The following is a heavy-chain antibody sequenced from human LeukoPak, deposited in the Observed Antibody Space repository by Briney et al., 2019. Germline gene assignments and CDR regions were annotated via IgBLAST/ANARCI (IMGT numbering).Heavy chain of an antibody. CDR3: AKGTYFDWLLSRGYYFDY. V-gene: IGHV3-23*01. J-gene: IGHJ4*02. CDR1: RFTFSNYA. Sequence: GGSLRLSCAASRFTFSNYAMTWVRQAPGKGLEWVLTISGSGGSTYYADSVKGRFTISRDNSKNTLYLQMGSLRAEDTAVYYCAKGTYFDWLLSRGYYFDYWGQGTLVTVSS. D-gene: IGHD3-9*01. CDR2: ISGSGGST.